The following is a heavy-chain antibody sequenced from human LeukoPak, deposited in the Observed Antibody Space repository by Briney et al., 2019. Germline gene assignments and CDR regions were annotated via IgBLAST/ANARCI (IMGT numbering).Heavy chain of an antibody. J-gene: IGHJ4*02. CDR2: IWYDGSNK. Sequence: GGSLRLSCAASGFTFSNYGMHWVRQAPGKGLEWVAFIWYDGSNKYYADSVKGRFTISRDNSKNTLYMQMNSLRAEDTAVYYCANKDYWGQGTLVTVSS. CDR1: GFTFSNYG. V-gene: IGHV3-30*02. CDR3: ANKDY.